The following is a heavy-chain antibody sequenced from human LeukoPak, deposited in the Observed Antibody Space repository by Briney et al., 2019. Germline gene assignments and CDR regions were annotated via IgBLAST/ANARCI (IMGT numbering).Heavy chain of an antibody. Sequence: SETLSLTCTVSGGSISSYYWSWIRQPPGKGLEWIGYIYYSGSTNYNPSPKSRVTISVDTSRNQFSLKLSSVTAADTAVYYCARDRTIFVYWGQGTLVTVSS. V-gene: IGHV4-59*01. CDR1: GGSISSYY. J-gene: IGHJ4*02. D-gene: IGHD3-3*01. CDR3: ARDRTIFVY. CDR2: IYYSGST.